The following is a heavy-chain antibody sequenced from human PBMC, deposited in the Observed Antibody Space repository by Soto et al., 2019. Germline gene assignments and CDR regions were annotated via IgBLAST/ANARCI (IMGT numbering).Heavy chain of an antibody. Sequence: GGSLRLSCAASGFTFSSYGMHWVRQAPGKGLEWVAVIWYDGSNKYYADSVKGRFTISRDNSKNTLYLQMNSLRAEDTAVYYCARVVLDYDFWSGNPRLAGMDVWGQGTTVTVSS. CDR3: ARVVLDYDFWSGNPRLAGMDV. CDR2: IWYDGSNK. V-gene: IGHV3-33*01. D-gene: IGHD3-3*01. J-gene: IGHJ6*02. CDR1: GFTFSSYG.